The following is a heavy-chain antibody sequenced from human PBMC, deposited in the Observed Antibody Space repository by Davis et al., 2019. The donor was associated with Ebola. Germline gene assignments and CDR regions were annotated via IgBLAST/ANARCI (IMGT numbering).Heavy chain of an antibody. D-gene: IGHD5-18*01. CDR1: GFTFDDHA. CDR2: ISGNGYGT. Sequence: GESLKISCAASGFTFDDHAMSWVRQAPGQALEWVSLISGNGYGTEYGDSVKGRFTISRDNSKNFLYLQVNDLRPEDTALYFCAKTRGYRLYYFEYWGQGILVTVSS. CDR3: AKTRGYRLYYFEY. J-gene: IGHJ4*02. V-gene: IGHV3-43*02.